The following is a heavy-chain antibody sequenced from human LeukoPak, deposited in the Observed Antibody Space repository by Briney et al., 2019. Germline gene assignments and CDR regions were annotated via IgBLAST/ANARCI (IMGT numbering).Heavy chain of an antibody. CDR1: GGSISSSSYY. V-gene: IGHV4-39*07. CDR3: ARDRSRGGSQNPDWFDP. D-gene: IGHD2-15*01. CDR2: IYYSGST. J-gene: IGHJ5*02. Sequence: PSETLSLTCTVSGGSISSSSYYWGWIRQPPGTGLEWIGSIYYSGSTYYNPSLKSRVTISVDTSKNQFSLKLSSVTAADTAVYYCARDRSRGGSQNPDWFDPWGQGTLVTVSS.